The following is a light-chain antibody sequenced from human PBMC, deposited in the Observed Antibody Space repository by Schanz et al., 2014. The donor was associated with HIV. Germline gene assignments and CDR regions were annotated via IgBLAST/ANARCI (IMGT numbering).Light chain of an antibody. CDR3: QQYGSSPPT. Sequence: ETVLTQSPGSLSLSPGERATLSCRASQSLGGSQLAWYQHKPGQAPRLLIYGASNRATGIPDRFSGGGSGTDFTLTISRLEPADFAVYYCQQYGSSPPTFGQGTKVEIK. CDR2: GAS. V-gene: IGKV3-20*01. J-gene: IGKJ1*01. CDR1: QSLGGSQ.